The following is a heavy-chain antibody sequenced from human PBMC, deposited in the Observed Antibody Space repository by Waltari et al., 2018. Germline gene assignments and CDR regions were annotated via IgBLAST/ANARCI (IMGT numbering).Heavy chain of an antibody. J-gene: IGHJ4*02. V-gene: IGHV3-15*06. D-gene: IGHD2-21*01. CDR2: ITNKNSGETE. Sequence: EVQLVASGGGLIKPGGSVRLSCVASGFIFTDAWLSWVRQARGKRQKRVGRITNKNSGETENFSAPVKGRLSISRVGSRTTLYLQMSSLETYDTAVYFCTADLAVSDRSGHDYWCQGTLVTVSA. CDR1: GFIFTDAW. CDR3: TADLAVSDRSGHDY.